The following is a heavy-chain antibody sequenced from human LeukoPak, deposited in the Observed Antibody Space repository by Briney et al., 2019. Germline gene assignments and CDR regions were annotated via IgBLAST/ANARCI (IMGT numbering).Heavy chain of an antibody. D-gene: IGHD5-24*01. V-gene: IGHV3-21*05. CDR2: ISSTRGII. CDR1: GFTFTSYA. J-gene: IGHJ3*02. CDR3: ARGYTNAFDI. Sequence: GGSLRLSCAASGFTFTSYAMNWVRQAPGKGLEWVSYISSTRGIIHYADSLKGRFTISRDNAKNSLFLQMNSLRADDTAVYYCARGYTNAFDIWGQGTMVTVSS.